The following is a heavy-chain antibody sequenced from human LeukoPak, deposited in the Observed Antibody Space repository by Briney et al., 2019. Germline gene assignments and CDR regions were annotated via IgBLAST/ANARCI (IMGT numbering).Heavy chain of an antibody. V-gene: IGHV3-23*01. CDR2: ISGSGGST. D-gene: IGHD3-3*01. CDR3: ATEWLQLLWGKNFDY. Sequence: GGSLRLSCAASGFTFSSYAMSWVRQAPGKGLEWVSAISGSGGSTYYADSVKGRFTISRDNSKNTLYLQMNSLRAEDTAVYYCATEWLQLLWGKNFDYWGQGTLVTVSS. CDR1: GFTFSSYA. J-gene: IGHJ4*02.